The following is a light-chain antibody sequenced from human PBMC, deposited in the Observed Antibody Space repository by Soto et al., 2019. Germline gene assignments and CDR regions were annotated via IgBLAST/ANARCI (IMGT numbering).Light chain of an antibody. CDR2: DAS. J-gene: IGKJ3*01. CDR1: QSVNRY. CDR3: HRRVNWPT. V-gene: IGKV3-11*01. Sequence: EIVLTQSPATLSLSPGERATLSCRTSQSVNRYLDWYQQKPGQAPRLLIYDASNRAAGILARFSGSGSGTDFSLTISSLEPEDFAVYYCHRRVNWPTFGPGTKVDIK.